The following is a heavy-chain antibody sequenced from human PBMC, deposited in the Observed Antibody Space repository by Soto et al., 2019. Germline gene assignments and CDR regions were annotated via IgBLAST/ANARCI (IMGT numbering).Heavy chain of an antibody. Sequence: QVQLVQSGAEVKKPGASVTVSCEASGGTFNTYTINWVRQAPGRGLEWVGQIVPMYDSVNYAENFQGRVTITADKSTNTAYMELTSLRSEDTALYFCASWRSYSGSYCFDYWGQGTLVTVSS. CDR3: ASWRSYSGSYCFDY. CDR1: GGTFNTYT. J-gene: IGHJ4*02. D-gene: IGHD1-26*01. CDR2: IVPMYDSV. V-gene: IGHV1-69*06.